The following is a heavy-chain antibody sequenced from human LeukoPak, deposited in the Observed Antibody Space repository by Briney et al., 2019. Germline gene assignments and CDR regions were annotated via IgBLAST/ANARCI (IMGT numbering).Heavy chain of an antibody. CDR3: ARFRATTEPHFDY. CDR2: INPNSGGT. J-gene: IGHJ4*02. V-gene: IGHV1-2*02. Sequence: GASVKVSCKASGYTFTGYYMHWVRQAPGQGLEWMGWINPNSGGTNYAQKFQGRVTMTRDTSISTAYMELSRLRSDDTAAYYCARFRATTEPHFDYWGQGTLVTVSS. CDR1: GYTFTGYY. D-gene: IGHD1-26*01.